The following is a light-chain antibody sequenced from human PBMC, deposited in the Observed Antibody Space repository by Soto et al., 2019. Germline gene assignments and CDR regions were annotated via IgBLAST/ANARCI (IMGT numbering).Light chain of an antibody. Sequence: IQLTQSPSSLSASVGETVTITCRASQDIDNSLNWYQHKPGKAPKLLVYAVSFLETGVPSRFSGRGSVTVFSLTINSLQSDDFATYYGQQHDGRPTMTFGQGTRLDSK. CDR2: AVS. CDR3: QQHDGRPTMT. J-gene: IGKJ5*01. V-gene: IGKV1-33*01. CDR1: QDIDNS.